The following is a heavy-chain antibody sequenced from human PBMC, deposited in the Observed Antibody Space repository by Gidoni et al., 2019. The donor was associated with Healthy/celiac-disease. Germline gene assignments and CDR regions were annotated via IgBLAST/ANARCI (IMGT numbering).Heavy chain of an antibody. V-gene: IGHV4-34*01. CDR2: INHSGST. Sequence: QVQLQQWGAGLLKPSETLSLTCAVYGGSFSGYYWSWIRQPPGKGLEWIGEINHSGSTNYNPSLKSRVTISVDTSKNQFSLKLSSVTAADTAVYYCARAYPASYHYYGSSGYYSYFDYWGQGTLVTVSS. J-gene: IGHJ4*02. D-gene: IGHD3-22*01. CDR3: ARAYPASYHYYGSSGYYSYFDY. CDR1: GGSFSGYY.